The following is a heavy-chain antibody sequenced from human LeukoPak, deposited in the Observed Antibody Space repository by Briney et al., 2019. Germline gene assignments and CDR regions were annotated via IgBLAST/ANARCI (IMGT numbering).Heavy chain of an antibody. V-gene: IGHV3-48*01. CDR1: GFTFSSYS. Sequence: AGGSLRLFCAASGFTFSSYSMNWVRQAPGKGLEWVSYISSSSSTIYYADSVKGRFTISRDNAKNSLYLQMNSLRAEDTAVYYCARVGTPYYYCYMDVWAKGTTVTVSS. CDR3: ARVGTPYYYCYMDV. J-gene: IGHJ6*03. D-gene: IGHD3-10*01. CDR2: ISSSSSTI.